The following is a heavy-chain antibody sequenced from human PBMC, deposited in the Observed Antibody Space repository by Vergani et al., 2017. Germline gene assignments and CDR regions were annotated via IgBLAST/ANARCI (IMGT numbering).Heavy chain of an antibody. CDR1: GGSISSYY. V-gene: IGHV4-59*01. D-gene: IGHD4-17*01. J-gene: IGHJ5*02. CDR3: ARVGLHDYGDYGNWFDP. CDR2: IYYSGST. Sequence: QVQLQESGPGLVKPSETLSLTCTVSGGSISSYYWSWIRQPPGKGLEWIGYIYYSGSTNYNPALKSRVTISVDTSKNQFSLKLSSVTAADTAVYYCARVGLHDYGDYGNWFDPWGQGTLVTVSS.